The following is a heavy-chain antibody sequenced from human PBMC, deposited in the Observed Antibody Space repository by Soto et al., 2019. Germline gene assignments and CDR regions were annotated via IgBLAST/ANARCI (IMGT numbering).Heavy chain of an antibody. CDR2: ITSKAYGGTP. V-gene: IGHV3-49*03. CDR1: GFTFGDYA. J-gene: IGHJ3*02. CDR3: AGLPAENRGLDAFDI. Sequence: EVQLVESGGGLVQPGRSLRLSCTGSGFTFGDYAVTWFRQAPGKGLKWVGFITSKAYGGTPEYAASVKGRFIISSDDSKSIAYLQMNSLQTEDTAGYYWAGLPAENRGLDAFDIWGQGAMVTVSS. D-gene: IGHD6-19*01.